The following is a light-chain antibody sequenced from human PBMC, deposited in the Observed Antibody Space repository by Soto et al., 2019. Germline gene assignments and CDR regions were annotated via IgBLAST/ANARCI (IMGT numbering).Light chain of an antibody. CDR1: SSDVGGYNY. CDR2: DVS. Sequence: QSVLTQPASVSGSPGQSVAISCTGTSSDVGGYNYVSWYQQHPGKAPKLIIYDVSNRPSGVSSRFSGSKSGNTASLTNSGLQAEDEADYYCSSYVSSSTSPYVFGTGTKLTVL. V-gene: IGLV2-14*01. CDR3: SSYVSSSTSPYV. J-gene: IGLJ1*01.